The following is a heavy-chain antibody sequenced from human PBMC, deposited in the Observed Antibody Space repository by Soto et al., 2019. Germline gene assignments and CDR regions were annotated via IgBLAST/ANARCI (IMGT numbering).Heavy chain of an antibody. D-gene: IGHD3-10*01. Sequence: QVQLVESGGGVVKPGRSLRLSCAASGFTFSSYDMHWVRQAPGKGLEWMAVISYDGSNKYYADSVKGRFTISRDNSKNTLDLQMDSLRPEDTAVYYCAKDNLWFGELIASADYWGQGTLVTVSS. CDR3: AKDNLWFGELIASADY. CDR1: GFTFSSYD. CDR2: ISYDGSNK. V-gene: IGHV3-30*18. J-gene: IGHJ4*02.